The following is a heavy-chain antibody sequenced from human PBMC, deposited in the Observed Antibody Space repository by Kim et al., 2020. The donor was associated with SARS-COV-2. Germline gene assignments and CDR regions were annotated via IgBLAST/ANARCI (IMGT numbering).Heavy chain of an antibody. CDR3: ARGRPNLFPVTTVRYYYYYMDV. CDR1: GGSFSGYY. CDR2: INHSGST. V-gene: IGHV4-34*01. J-gene: IGHJ6*03. Sequence: SETLSLTCAVYGGSFSGYYWSWIRQPPGKGLEWIGEINHSGSTNYNPSLKSRVTISVDTSKNQFSLKLSSVTAADTAVYYCARGRPNLFPVTTVRYYYYYMDVWGKGTTVTVSS. D-gene: IGHD4-4*01.